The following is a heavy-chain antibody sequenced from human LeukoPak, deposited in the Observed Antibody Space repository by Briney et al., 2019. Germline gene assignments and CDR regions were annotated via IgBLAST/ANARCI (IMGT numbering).Heavy chain of an antibody. V-gene: IGHV4-59*01. CDR3: ARNNYYGSGSYYIVSYYGMDV. CDR1: AASISSYY. Sequence: SETLSLTCTVSAASISSYYWSWIRQPPGKGLEWIGYIYYSGPTNYNPSLKSRVTISVDTSKNQSSLKLSSVTAADTAVYYCARNNYYGSGSYYIVSYYGMDVWGQGTPVTVSS. J-gene: IGHJ6*02. CDR2: IYYSGPT. D-gene: IGHD3-10*01.